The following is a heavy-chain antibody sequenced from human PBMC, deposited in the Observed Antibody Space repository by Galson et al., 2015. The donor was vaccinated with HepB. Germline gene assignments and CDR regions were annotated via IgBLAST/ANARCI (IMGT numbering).Heavy chain of an antibody. CDR1: GFTFSSYG. D-gene: IGHD2-15*01. CDR3: AKDLSVVAAIPTDY. CDR2: ISYDGSNK. J-gene: IGHJ4*02. V-gene: IGHV3-30*18. Sequence: SLRLSCAASGFTFSSYGMHWVRQAPGKGLEWVAVISYDGSNKYYADSVKGRFTISRDNSKNTLYLQMNNLRAEDTAVYYCAKDLSVVAAIPTDYWGQGTLVTVSS.